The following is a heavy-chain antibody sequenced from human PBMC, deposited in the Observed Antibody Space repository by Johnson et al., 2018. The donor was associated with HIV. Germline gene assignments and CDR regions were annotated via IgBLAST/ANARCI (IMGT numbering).Heavy chain of an antibody. V-gene: IGHV3-66*01. CDR1: GLSFDDYA. J-gene: IGHJ3*02. Sequence: VQLVESGGNLVQPGRSLRLSCAVSGLSFDDYALHWVRPAPGKGLEWVSVLYSGGSTYYADSVKGRFSISRDNSKNTLYLQMNSLRAEDTAVYYCARDYETIWGQGTMVTVSS. CDR3: ARDYETI. D-gene: IGHD3-16*01. CDR2: LYSGGST.